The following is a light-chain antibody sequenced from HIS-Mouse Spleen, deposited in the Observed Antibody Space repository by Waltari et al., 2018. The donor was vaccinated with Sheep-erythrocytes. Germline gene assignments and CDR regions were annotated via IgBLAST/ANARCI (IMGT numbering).Light chain of an antibody. CDR3: QQYYSLQVT. CDR2: AAS. Sequence: AIWMTQSPSLLSASTGDRVTISCRMSQGISSYLAWYQQKPGKAPELLIYAASTLQSGVPSRFGRMCACTDVTLTISCLQSEDFATQECQQYYSLQVTCCPGTKVDIK. V-gene: IGKV1D-8*02. CDR1: QGISSY. J-gene: IGKJ3*01.